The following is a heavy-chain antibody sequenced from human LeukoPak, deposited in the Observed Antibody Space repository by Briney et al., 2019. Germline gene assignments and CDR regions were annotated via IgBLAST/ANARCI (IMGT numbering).Heavy chain of an antibody. D-gene: IGHD3-9*01. CDR3: ARVTGYTIEDYFDY. CDR1: GGSISSSSYY. Sequence: SETLSLTCTVSGGSISSSSYYWGWIRQPPGKGLEWIGSIYYSGSTYYNPSLKSRVTISVKTSKNQFSLKLRSVTAADTAVYYCARVTGYTIEDYFDYWGQGTLITVSS. J-gene: IGHJ4*02. V-gene: IGHV4-39*07. CDR2: IYYSGST.